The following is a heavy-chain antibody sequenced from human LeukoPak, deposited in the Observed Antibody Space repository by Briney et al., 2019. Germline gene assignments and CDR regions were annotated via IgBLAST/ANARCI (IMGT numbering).Heavy chain of an antibody. Sequence: GGSLRLSCAASGFTFRTYWMSWVRQAPGKGLEWVANIKDDGSDKYYVDSVMGRFTISRDNAKNSLYLQMNSLRVEDTAVYYCTRDKKNGQWLIDYWGQGTLVTVSS. CDR3: TRDKKNGQWLIDY. D-gene: IGHD6-19*01. CDR1: GFTFRTYW. V-gene: IGHV3-7*01. CDR2: IKDDGSDK. J-gene: IGHJ4*02.